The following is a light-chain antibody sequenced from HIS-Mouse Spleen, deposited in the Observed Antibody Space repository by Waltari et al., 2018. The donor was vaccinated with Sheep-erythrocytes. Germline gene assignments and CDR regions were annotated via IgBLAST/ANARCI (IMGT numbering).Light chain of an antibody. CDR3: CAYAGSSTPWV. J-gene: IGLJ3*02. Sequence: QPALTQPASVSGSPGQSITISCTGTSSDVGSYNLVSWYQQHPGKAPKLMIYEGSKRPSGVSNRFSGSKSGNTDSLTISGLQAEDEAEYYCCAYAGSSTPWVFGGGTKLTVL. CDR1: SSDVGSYNL. V-gene: IGLV2-23*01. CDR2: EGS.